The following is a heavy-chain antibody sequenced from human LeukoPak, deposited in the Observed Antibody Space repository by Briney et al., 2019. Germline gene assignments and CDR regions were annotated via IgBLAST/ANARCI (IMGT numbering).Heavy chain of an antibody. D-gene: IGHD2-2*01. CDR3: ARGYCSSTSCYSYYYYYYMDV. CDR2: ISYDGSNK. CDR1: GFTFSSYA. J-gene: IGHJ6*03. V-gene: IGHV3-30-3*01. Sequence: GGSLRLSCAASGFTFSSYAMHWVRQAPGKGLEWVAVISYDGSNKYYADSVKGRFTISRDNSKNTLYLQMNSLRAEDTAVYYCARGYCSSTSCYSYYYYYYMDVWGKGTTVTVSS.